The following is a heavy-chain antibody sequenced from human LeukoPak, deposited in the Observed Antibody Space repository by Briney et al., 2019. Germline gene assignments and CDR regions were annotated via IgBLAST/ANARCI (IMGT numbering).Heavy chain of an antibody. Sequence: ASVKVSCKASGYTFTSYYMHWVRQAPGQGLEWMGIINPSGGSTSYAQKFQGRVTMTRDTSTSTVYMEPSSLRSEDTAVYYCARDAALVGATSPHDYWGQGTLVTVSS. CDR2: INPSGGST. CDR1: GYTFTSYY. J-gene: IGHJ4*02. D-gene: IGHD1-26*01. CDR3: ARDAALVGATSPHDY. V-gene: IGHV1-46*01.